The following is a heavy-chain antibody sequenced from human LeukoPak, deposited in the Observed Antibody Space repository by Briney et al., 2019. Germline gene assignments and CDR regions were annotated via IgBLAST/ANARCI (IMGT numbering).Heavy chain of an antibody. J-gene: IGHJ3*02. Sequence: GGSLRLSCAASGFTFSSYVMSWVRQAPGKGLEWVPAISGGSVSTYYADSVKGRFTISRDNSKNTLYLQMNSLRAGDTAVFYCAKSSGASTFRAAFDIWGQGTMVTVSS. CDR1: GFTFSSYV. CDR3: AKSSGASTFRAAFDI. D-gene: IGHD1-26*01. CDR2: ISGGSVST. V-gene: IGHV3-23*01.